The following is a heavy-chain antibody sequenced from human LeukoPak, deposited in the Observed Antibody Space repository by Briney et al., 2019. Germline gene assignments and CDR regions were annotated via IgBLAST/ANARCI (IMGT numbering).Heavy chain of an antibody. CDR1: GYTFTGYY. Sequence: ASVKVSCKASGYTFTGYYTHWVRQAPGQGLEWMGWINPNSGSTDYAPKFQGRVTMTRNTSISTAYMELSGLTSEDTAVYYCAGGWEPYDYFFDPWGQGTLVTVSS. V-gene: IGHV1-2*07. CDR2: INPNSGST. D-gene: IGHD5-12*01. J-gene: IGHJ5*02. CDR3: AGGWEPYDYFFDP.